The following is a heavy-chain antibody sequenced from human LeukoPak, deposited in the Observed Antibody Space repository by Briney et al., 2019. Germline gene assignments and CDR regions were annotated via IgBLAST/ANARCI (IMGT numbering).Heavy chain of an antibody. J-gene: IGHJ4*02. CDR1: GYTFTSYD. Sequence: ASVKVSCKASGYTFTSYDINWVRQATGQGLEWMGWMNPNSGNTGYAQKFQGRVTMTRNTSISTAYMEQSSLRSEDTAVYYCARGEYYYGSGSYYPPDWGQGTLVTVSS. CDR3: ARGEYYYGSGSYYPPD. CDR2: MNPNSGNT. V-gene: IGHV1-8*01. D-gene: IGHD3-10*01.